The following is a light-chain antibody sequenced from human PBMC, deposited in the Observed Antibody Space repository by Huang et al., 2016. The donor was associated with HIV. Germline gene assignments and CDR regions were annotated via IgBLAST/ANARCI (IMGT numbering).Light chain of an antibody. J-gene: IGKJ2*01. Sequence: DIQMTQSPSSLSASVRDRVTITCRASQSIRRSLNWYQQKPGKAPKLLIYAASSLQSGVPSRFSGSGSGTDFTLTISGLQAEDFASYYCQQSYGTPTFGQGTKLEIK. CDR3: QQSYGTPT. CDR2: AAS. V-gene: IGKV1-39*01. CDR1: QSIRRS.